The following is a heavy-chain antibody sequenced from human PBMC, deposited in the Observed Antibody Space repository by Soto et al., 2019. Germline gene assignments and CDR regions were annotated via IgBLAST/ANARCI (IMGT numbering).Heavy chain of an antibody. V-gene: IGHV4-59*01. CDR2: IYYSGST. CDR1: GGSISSYY. CDR3: ARERLRSYYFDY. D-gene: IGHD4-17*01. Sequence: QVQLQESGPGLVKPSETLSLTCTVSGGSISSYYWSWIRQPPGKGLEWIGYIYYSGSTNYNPSLKSRVTISVDTSKNQFSLKLSSVTAADTAVYYCARERLRSYYFDYWGQGTLLTVSS. J-gene: IGHJ4*02.